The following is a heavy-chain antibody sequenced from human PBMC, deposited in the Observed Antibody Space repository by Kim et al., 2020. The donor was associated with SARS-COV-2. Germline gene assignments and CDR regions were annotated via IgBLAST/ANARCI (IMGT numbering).Heavy chain of an antibody. J-gene: IGHJ3*02. CDR1: GGTFTNYA. Sequence: SVKVSCKASGGTFTNYAVSWVRQAPGQGLEWMGGVVPVFATAHYAQKFQDRVTITADASTSTAYMELSSLRSDDTAVYYCAGDIRLQYSSFWRHEAFDNWGQGTMVSVSS. CDR2: VVPVFATA. CDR3: AGDIRLQYSSFWRHEAFDN. V-gene: IGHV1-69*13. D-gene: IGHD6-6*01.